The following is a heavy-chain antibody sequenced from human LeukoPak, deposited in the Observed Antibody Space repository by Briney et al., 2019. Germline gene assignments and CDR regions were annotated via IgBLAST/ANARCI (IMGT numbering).Heavy chain of an antibody. CDR2: IYPGDSDT. CDR1: GYSFTSYW. D-gene: IGHD6-19*01. Sequence: GESLKISCKGSGYSFTSYWIGWVRQMPGKGLEWMGIIYPGDSDTRYSPSFQGQVTISADKSISTAYLQWSSLKASDTAMYYCARDQSRAVARRGAFDIWGQGTMVTVSS. V-gene: IGHV5-51*01. J-gene: IGHJ3*02. CDR3: ARDQSRAVARRGAFDI.